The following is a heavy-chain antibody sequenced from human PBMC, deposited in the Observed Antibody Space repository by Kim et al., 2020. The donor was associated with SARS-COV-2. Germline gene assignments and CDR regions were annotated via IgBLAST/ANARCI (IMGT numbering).Heavy chain of an antibody. J-gene: IGHJ6*03. CDR1: GYTFTSYA. D-gene: IGHD3-9*01. Sequence: ASVKVSCKASGYTFTSYAMHWVRHAPGQRLEWMGWINAGNGNTKYSQKFQGRVTITRDTSASTAYMELSSLRSEDTAVYYCARDSYYDIFRYYYYYMDVWGKGTTVTVSS. CDR3: ARDSYYDIFRYYYYYMDV. CDR2: INAGNGNT. V-gene: IGHV1-3*01.